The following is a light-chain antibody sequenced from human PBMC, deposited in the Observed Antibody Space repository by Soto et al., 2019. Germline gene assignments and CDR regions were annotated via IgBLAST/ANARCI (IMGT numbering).Light chain of an antibody. V-gene: IGKV1-5*01. CDR3: QQYHSYWT. J-gene: IGKJ1*01. CDR2: DAS. Sequence: DIQMTQSPSTLSASVGDRVTITCRASKNINTWVAWFQQKPGKAPKLLIYDASSLESGVPQRFSGSGSGTEFTLTISSLQTDDFSTYYCQQYHSYWTFGQGTKVDIK. CDR1: KNINTW.